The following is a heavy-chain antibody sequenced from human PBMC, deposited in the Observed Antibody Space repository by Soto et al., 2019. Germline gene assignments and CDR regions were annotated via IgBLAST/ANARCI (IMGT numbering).Heavy chain of an antibody. CDR3: AREVAAAGRYYYMDV. CDR1: GYTFTSYA. J-gene: IGHJ6*03. D-gene: IGHD6-13*01. Sequence: ASVKVSCKASGYTFTSYAMHWVRQAPGQRLEWMGWINAGNGNTKYSQKFQGRVTITRDTSASTAYMELSSLRSEDTAVYYCAREVAAAGRYYYMDVWGKGTTVTVSS. CDR2: INAGNGNT. V-gene: IGHV1-3*01.